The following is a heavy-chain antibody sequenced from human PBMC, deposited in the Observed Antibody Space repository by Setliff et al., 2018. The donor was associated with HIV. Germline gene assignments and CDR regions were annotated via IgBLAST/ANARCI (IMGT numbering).Heavy chain of an antibody. CDR2: INTGNGYT. D-gene: IGHD5-12*01. CDR3: ARDRVPKRGYTYREPDFDS. CDR1: GYTFTSYA. Sequence: ASVKVSCKASGYTFTSYAMHWVRQAPGQRLEWMGWINTGNGYTKYSQKFQDRVTITRDTSANTGYMELSGLRSEDTAVYYCARDRVPKRGYTYREPDFDSWGQGTLVTVS. J-gene: IGHJ5*01. V-gene: IGHV1-3*04.